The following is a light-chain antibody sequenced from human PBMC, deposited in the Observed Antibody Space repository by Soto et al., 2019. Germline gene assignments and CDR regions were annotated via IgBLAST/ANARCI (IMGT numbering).Light chain of an antibody. J-gene: IGKJ3*01. Sequence: DIQMTQSPSSLSASVGDRVTITCRASQSISSYLNWYQQKPGQAPKLLIYAASSLQSGVPSRFSGSGSGTDFTLTISRLQPEDFATYYCQQSYSTPPLTFGPGTKVDIK. V-gene: IGKV1-39*01. CDR2: AAS. CDR1: QSISSY. CDR3: QQSYSTPPLT.